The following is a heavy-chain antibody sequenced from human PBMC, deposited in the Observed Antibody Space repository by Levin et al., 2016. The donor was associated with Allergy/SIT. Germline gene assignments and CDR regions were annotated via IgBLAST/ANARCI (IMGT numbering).Heavy chain of an antibody. Sequence: ASVKVSCKASGYTFTGYYMHWVRQAPGQGLEWMGWINPNSGGTNYAQKFQGRVTMTRDTSISTAYMELSRLRSDDTAVYYCAGQEGARGYNWFDPWGQGTLVTVSS. CDR3: AGQEGARGYNWFDP. D-gene: IGHD6-13*01. V-gene: IGHV1-2*02. CDR1: GYTFTGYY. CDR2: INPNSGGT. J-gene: IGHJ5*02.